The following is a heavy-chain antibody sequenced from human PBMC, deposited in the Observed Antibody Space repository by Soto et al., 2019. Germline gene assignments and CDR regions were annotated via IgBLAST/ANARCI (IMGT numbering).Heavy chain of an antibody. CDR3: ASSSTNPLLDS. CDR1: GDTFSSYT. CDR2: IIPILGIA. V-gene: IGHV1-69*02. D-gene: IGHD2-8*01. Sequence: GASVKVSGKGAGDTFSSYTISCLRQAPGQGLEWMGRIIPILGIANYAQKFQGRVTITADKSTSTAYMELSSLRSEDTAVYYCASSSTNPLLDSWGQGTLVTVSS. J-gene: IGHJ4*02.